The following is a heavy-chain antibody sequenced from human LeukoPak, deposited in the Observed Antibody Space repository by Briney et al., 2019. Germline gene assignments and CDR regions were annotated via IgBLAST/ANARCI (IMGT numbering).Heavy chain of an antibody. CDR1: GGSISSYY. CDR2: IYYSGST. Sequence: SETLSLTCTVSGGSISSYYWSWIRQPPGKGLEWIGYIYYSGSTNYSPSLKSRVTISVDTSKNQFSLKLSSVTAADTAVYYCARAPPRWFDPWGQGTLVTVSS. V-gene: IGHV4-59*01. J-gene: IGHJ5*02. CDR3: ARAPPRWFDP.